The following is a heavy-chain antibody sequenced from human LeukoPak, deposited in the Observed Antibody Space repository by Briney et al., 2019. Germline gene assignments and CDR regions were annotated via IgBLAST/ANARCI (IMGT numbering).Heavy chain of an antibody. V-gene: IGHV1-69*04. CDR2: IIPILGIA. D-gene: IGHD1-26*01. J-gene: IGHJ1*01. CDR1: GGTFSSYA. CDR3: AREEAGGSHRYGYFQH. Sequence: SVKVSCKASGGTFSSYAFSWVRQAPGQGLEWMGRIIPILGIANYAQKFQGRVTITADKSTSTAYMELSSLRSEDTAVYYCAREEAGGSHRYGYFQHWGQGTLVTVSS.